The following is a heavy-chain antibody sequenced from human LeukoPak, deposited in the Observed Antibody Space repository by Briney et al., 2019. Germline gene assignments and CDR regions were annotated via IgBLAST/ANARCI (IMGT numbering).Heavy chain of an antibody. V-gene: IGHV4-38-2*02. D-gene: IGHD2-15*01. CDR3: ARDMRCSGGSCYVLWFDP. CDR1: GYSISSGYY. J-gene: IGHJ5*02. Sequence: SSETLSLTCTVSGYSISSGYYWGWIRQPPGKGLEWIGSIYHSGSTYYNPSLKSRVTISVDTSKNQFSLKLSSVTAADTAVYYCARDMRCSGGSCYVLWFDPWGQGTLVTVSS. CDR2: IYHSGST.